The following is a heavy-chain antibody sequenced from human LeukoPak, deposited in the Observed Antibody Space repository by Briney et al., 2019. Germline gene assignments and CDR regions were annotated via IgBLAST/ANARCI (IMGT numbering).Heavy chain of an antibody. J-gene: IGHJ4*02. Sequence: GGSLRLSCAPSGFTFSDYYMSWIRQAPGEGREWISYIRSSGRPIYYPDSVKGRFTISRDKAKNSLYLQMNSLRAEDTAVYYCARGDSGSYYSGYWGQGTLVTVSS. CDR3: ARGDSGSYYSGY. D-gene: IGHD1-26*01. CDR1: GFTFSDYY. CDR2: IRSSGRPI. V-gene: IGHV3-11*01.